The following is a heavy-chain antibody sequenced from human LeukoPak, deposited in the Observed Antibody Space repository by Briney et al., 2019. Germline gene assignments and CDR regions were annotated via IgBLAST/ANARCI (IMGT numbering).Heavy chain of an antibody. J-gene: IGHJ4*02. CDR2: INPSGGST. CDR3: ARAGAVSGKYYYDSSGWIFDY. D-gene: IGHD3-22*01. CDR1: GYTFTSYY. V-gene: IGHV1-46*01. Sequence: ASVKVSCKASGYTFTSYYMHWVRQAPGQGLEWMGIINPSGGSTSYAQKFQGRVTMTRDTSTSTVYMELSSLRSGDTAVYYCARAGAVSGKYYYDSSGWIFDYWGQGTLVTVSS.